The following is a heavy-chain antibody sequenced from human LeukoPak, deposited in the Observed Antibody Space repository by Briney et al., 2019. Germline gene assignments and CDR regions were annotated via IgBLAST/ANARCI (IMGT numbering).Heavy chain of an antibody. CDR2: IYYSGST. J-gene: IGHJ6*02. CDR3: ARGLSGFGELLSPLDV. Sequence: LRLSCAASGFTFSDYYMSWIRQAPGKGLEWIGYIYYSGSTYYNPSLKSRVTISVDTSKNQLSLKLSSVTAADTAVYYCARGLSGFGELLSPLDVWGQGTTVTVSS. CDR1: GFTFSDYY. V-gene: IGHV4-31*02. D-gene: IGHD3-10*01.